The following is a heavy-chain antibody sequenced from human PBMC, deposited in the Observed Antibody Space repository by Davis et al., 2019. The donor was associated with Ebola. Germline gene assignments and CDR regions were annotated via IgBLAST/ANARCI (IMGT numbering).Heavy chain of an antibody. Sequence: PSETLSLTCAVSGGSISSSNWWSWVRQPPGKGLEWIGEIYHSGSTNYNPSLKSRVTISVDKSKNQFSLKLSSVTAADTAVYYCASLKGVRGFKFDYWGQGTLVTVSS. J-gene: IGHJ4*02. V-gene: IGHV4-4*02. CDR2: IYHSGST. D-gene: IGHD3-10*01. CDR3: ASLKGVRGFKFDY. CDR1: GGSISSSNW.